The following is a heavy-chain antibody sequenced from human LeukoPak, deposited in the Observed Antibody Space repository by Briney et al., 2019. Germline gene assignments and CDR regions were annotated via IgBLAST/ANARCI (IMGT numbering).Heavy chain of an antibody. Sequence: VGSLRLSCAASGFTFSSYAMSWVRQAPGKGLEWVSAISGSGGSTYYADSVKGRFTISRDNSKNTLYLQMNSLRAEDTAVYYCATREYSSSDYFDYWGQGTLVTVSS. CDR2: ISGSGGST. CDR1: GFTFSSYA. CDR3: ATREYSSSDYFDY. J-gene: IGHJ4*02. V-gene: IGHV3-23*01. D-gene: IGHD6-6*01.